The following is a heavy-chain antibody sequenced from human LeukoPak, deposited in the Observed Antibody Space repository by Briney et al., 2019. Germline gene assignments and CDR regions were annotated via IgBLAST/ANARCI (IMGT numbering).Heavy chain of an antibody. D-gene: IGHD3-3*01. CDR3: ARDSPSITIFGVVTKYYYYGMDV. Sequence: PGGSLRLSCAASGFTFSSYAMHWVRQAPGQGLEWMGWINPNSGGTNYAQKFQGRVTMTRDTSISTAYMELSRLRSDDTAVYYCARDSPSITIFGVVTKYYYYGMDVWGQGTTVTVSS. J-gene: IGHJ6*02. CDR2: INPNSGGT. CDR1: GFTFSSYA. V-gene: IGHV1-2*02.